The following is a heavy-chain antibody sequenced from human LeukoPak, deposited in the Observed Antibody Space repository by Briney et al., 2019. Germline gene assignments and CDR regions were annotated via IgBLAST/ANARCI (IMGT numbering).Heavy chain of an antibody. D-gene: IGHD3-16*01. V-gene: IGHV3-30*18. CDR3: AKDGSGSRGYYYYGMDV. Sequence: GGSLRLSCAASGFTFSSYGMHWVRQAPGKALEWVAVISYDGSNKYYADSVKGRFTISRDNSKKTLYLQMNSPRAEDTAVYYCAKDGSGSRGYYYYGMDVWGKGTTVTVSS. CDR2: ISYDGSNK. J-gene: IGHJ6*04. CDR1: GFTFSSYG.